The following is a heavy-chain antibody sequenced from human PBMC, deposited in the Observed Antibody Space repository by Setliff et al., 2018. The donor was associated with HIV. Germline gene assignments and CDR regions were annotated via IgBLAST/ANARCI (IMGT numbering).Heavy chain of an antibody. J-gene: IGHJ6*02. CDR1: GFPFSSYP. D-gene: IGHD1-26*01. V-gene: IGHV3-23*01. Sequence: GGSLRLSCAASGFPFSSYPMNWVRQAPGKGLEWVSVISSTGTITYYADSVKGRFTISTDNSKNTLYLQMNSLRAEDTAVYYCAKPLTQWGVSPYHYAVDVWGQGTTVTVSS. CDR2: ISSTGTIT. CDR3: AKPLTQWGVSPYHYAVDV.